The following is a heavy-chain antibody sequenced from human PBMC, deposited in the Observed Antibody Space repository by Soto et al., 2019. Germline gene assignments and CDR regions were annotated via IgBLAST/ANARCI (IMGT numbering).Heavy chain of an antibody. V-gene: IGHV1-3*01. CDR3: ARPYCSSTSCPYGMDV. CDR1: GYSFTNYA. D-gene: IGHD2-2*01. CDR2: INAANGNT. Sequence: GASVKVSCKASGYSFTNYAMHWVRQAPGQRLEWMGWINAANGNTNYAQKLQGRVTMTTDTSTSTAYMELRSLRSDDTAVYYCARPYCSSTSCPYGMDVWGQGTTVTVSS. J-gene: IGHJ6*02.